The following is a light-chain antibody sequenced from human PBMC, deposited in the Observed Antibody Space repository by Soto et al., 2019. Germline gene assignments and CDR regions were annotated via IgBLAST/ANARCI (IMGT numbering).Light chain of an antibody. CDR1: SSDVGGYKY. Sequence: QSALTQPPSASGSPGQSVTISCTGTSSDVGGYKYVSWYQQHPGKAPKLLIYDVNRRPPGVPDRFFGSKSGNTASLTVSGLQAEDEADYYCVSFAGGTYVFGTGTKLTVL. CDR3: VSFAGGTYV. V-gene: IGLV2-8*01. CDR2: DVN. J-gene: IGLJ1*01.